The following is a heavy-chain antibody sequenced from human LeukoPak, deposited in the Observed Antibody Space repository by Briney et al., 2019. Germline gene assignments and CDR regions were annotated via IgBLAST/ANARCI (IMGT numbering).Heavy chain of an antibody. Sequence: NPGGSLRLSCAASGFTFSDYYMSWIRQAPGKGLEWVSYISSGSITVYYADSVKGRFTVSRDNAKSSLYLRMNSLRAEDTAVYYCATGYRSGWYWGQGTLVTVSS. D-gene: IGHD6-19*01. J-gene: IGHJ4*02. CDR3: ATGYRSGWY. V-gene: IGHV3-11*01. CDR1: GFTFSDYY. CDR2: ISSGSITV.